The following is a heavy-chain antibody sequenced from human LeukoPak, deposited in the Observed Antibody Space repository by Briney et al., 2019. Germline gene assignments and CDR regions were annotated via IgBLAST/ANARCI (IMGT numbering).Heavy chain of an antibody. J-gene: IGHJ4*02. CDR1: GGSISSGGYS. D-gene: IGHD3-9*01. CDR3: ARGGNDILTGYYLPDY. Sequence: PSQTLSHTCAVSGGSISSGGYSWSWIRQPPGKGLEWIGYIYHSGSTYYNPSLKSRVTISVDRSKNQFSLKLSSVTAADTAVYYCARGGNDILTGYYLPDYWGQGTLVTVSS. CDR2: IYHSGST. V-gene: IGHV4-30-2*01.